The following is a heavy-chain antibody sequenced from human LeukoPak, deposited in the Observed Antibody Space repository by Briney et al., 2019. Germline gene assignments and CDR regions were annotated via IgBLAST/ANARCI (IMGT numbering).Heavy chain of an antibody. Sequence: GGSLRLSCAASGFTFSSYAMSWVRQAPGKGLEWVSAISGSGGSTYYADSVKGRFTISRDNSKNTLYLQMNSLRAEDTAVYYCASPGDYYGADMLAIDYWGQGTLVTVSS. CDR2: ISGSGGST. D-gene: IGHD4-17*01. J-gene: IGHJ4*02. CDR1: GFTFSSYA. CDR3: ASPGDYYGADMLAIDY. V-gene: IGHV3-23*01.